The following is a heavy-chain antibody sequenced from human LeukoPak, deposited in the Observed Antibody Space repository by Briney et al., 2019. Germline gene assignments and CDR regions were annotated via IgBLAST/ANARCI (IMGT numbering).Heavy chain of an antibody. CDR1: GGSISSYY. D-gene: IGHD6-6*01. CDR2: IYYSGST. CDR3: ARQSEYSSSSSDY. J-gene: IGHJ4*02. Sequence: ASETLSLTCTVSGGSISSYYWSWIRQPPGKGLEWIGYIYYSGSTNYNPSLKSRVTISVDTSKNQFSLKLSSVTAADTAVYYCARQSEYSSSSSDYWGQGTLVTVSS. V-gene: IGHV4-59*01.